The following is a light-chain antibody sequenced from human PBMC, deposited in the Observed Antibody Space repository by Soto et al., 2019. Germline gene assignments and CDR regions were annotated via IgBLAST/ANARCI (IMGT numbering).Light chain of an antibody. Sequence: DIQMTQSPSSLSASVGDRVTITCRARQSISSYLNWYQQKPGKAPKLLIYAASSLQSGVPSRFSGSGSGTDFTLTISRLQTEDFATYYCQQSYSTPRSVGQGTKLEIK. CDR1: QSISSY. CDR3: QQSYSTPRS. J-gene: IGKJ2*01. CDR2: AAS. V-gene: IGKV1-39*01.